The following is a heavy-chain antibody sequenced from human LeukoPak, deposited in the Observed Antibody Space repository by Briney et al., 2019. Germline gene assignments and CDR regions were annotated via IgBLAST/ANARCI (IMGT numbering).Heavy chain of an antibody. D-gene: IGHD5-12*01. CDR3: ASAISGYDSSLYYYYYMDV. V-gene: IGHV4-4*07. J-gene: IGHJ6*03. CDR2: IYTSGST. CDR1: GGSISSYY. Sequence: SETLSLTCTVSGGSISSYYWSWIRQSAGKGLAWTGRIYTSGSTNYNPSLKSRVTMSVDTSKNQFSLKLSSVTAADTAVYYCASAISGYDSSLYYYYYMDVWGKGTTVTVSS.